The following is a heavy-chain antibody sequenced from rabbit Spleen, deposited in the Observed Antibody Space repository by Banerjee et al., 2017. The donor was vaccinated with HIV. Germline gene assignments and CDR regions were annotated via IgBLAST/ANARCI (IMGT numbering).Heavy chain of an antibody. J-gene: IGHJ3*01. CDR1: GFSFSGGFF. Sequence: QSLEESGGGLVQPEGSLTLTCTVSGFSFSGGFFMCWVRQAPGEGLEWIACIDAGDSTIYYADWVNGRFTISRTSSTTVTLRMTSLTAADTATYFCARRGHSGVSYLALWGQGTLVTVS. CDR2: IDAGDSTI. D-gene: IGHD1-1*01. V-gene: IGHV1S40*01. CDR3: ARRGHSGVSYLAL.